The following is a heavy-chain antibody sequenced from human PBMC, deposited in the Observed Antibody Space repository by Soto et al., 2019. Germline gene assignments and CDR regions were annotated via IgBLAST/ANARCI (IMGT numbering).Heavy chain of an antibody. D-gene: IGHD3-22*01. Sequence: QVQLVQSGAEVKMPGSSVKVSCKASGGTFSNYGISWVRQAPGQGLEWMGGIIPILGSTKSAQSFQGRVTFTAGESTTTAYMELSSLRSEDTAVYYCARDRWSDSSGYYYESGYWGQGTLVTVSS. V-gene: IGHV1-69*01. CDR3: ARDRWSDSSGYYYESGY. CDR1: GGTFSNYG. CDR2: IIPILGST. J-gene: IGHJ4*02.